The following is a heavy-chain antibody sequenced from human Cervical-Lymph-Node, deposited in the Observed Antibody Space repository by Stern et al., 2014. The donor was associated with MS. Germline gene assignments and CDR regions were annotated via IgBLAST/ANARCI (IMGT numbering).Heavy chain of an antibody. D-gene: IGHD4-17*01. J-gene: IGHJ3*02. CDR1: GGSISSGGYS. CDR3: ARSSTVTPNAFDI. Sequence: QVQLVESGSGLVKPSQTLSLTCAVSGGSISSGGYSWSWIRQPPGKGLEWIGYIYHSGSTYYNPSFKSRVTISVDRSKNQFSLKLSSVTAADTAVYYCARSSTVTPNAFDIWGQGTMVTVSS. CDR2: IYHSGST. V-gene: IGHV4-30-2*01.